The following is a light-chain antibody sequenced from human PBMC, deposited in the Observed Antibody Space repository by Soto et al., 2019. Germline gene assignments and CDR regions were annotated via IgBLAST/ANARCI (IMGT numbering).Light chain of an antibody. CDR3: NSFTSSDTWV. V-gene: IGLV2-14*01. CDR2: EVS. CDR1: SSDVGRYNF. Sequence: QSALTQPASVSGSPGQSITISCTGTSSDVGRYNFVSWYQQHPGKAPKLIIYEVSNRPSGVSNRFSGSKSVNTASLTISGLQAEDEADYYCNSFTSSDTWVFGGVTKLTVL. J-gene: IGLJ3*02.